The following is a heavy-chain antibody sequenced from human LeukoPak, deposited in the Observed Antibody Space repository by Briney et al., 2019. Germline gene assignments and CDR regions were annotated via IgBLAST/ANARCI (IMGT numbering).Heavy chain of an antibody. CDR1: GDSIGSHY. CDR2: IFYVGST. D-gene: IGHD3-22*01. CDR3: ARDYYDSRGEAFDI. J-gene: IGHJ3*02. Sequence: ETLSLTCTVSGDSIGSHYWSWIRQPPGKGLEWIGYIFYVGSTNYNPSLKSRVTISVDTSKNQFSLKLNSVTAADTAVYYCARDYYDSRGEAFDIWGQGTMVTVSS. V-gene: IGHV4-59*11.